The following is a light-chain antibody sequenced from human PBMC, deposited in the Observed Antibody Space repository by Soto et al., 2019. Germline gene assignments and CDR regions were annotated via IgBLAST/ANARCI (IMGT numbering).Light chain of an antibody. Sequence: EIVLTKSPGTLSLSPGESATLSCRASQSVSSSYLAWYQQKPGQAPRLLIYGASSRATGIPDRFSGSGSGTDFTLTISRLEPEDFAVYYCQQYGSSPTWTFCQGTNEDIK. V-gene: IGKV3-20*01. J-gene: IGKJ1*01. CDR3: QQYGSSPTWT. CDR1: QSVSSSY. CDR2: GAS.